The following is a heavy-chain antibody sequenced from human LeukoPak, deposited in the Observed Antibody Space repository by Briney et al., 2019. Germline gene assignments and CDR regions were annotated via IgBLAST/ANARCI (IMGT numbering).Heavy chain of an antibody. CDR2: INGDGNST. CDR3: TRTEYCSPTSCKYASF. V-gene: IGHV3-74*01. D-gene: IGHD2-2*01. CDR1: GFTFSSYW. J-gene: IGHJ3*01. Sequence: PGGSLRLSCAASGFTFSSYWMHWVRQAPGKGLVWVSQINGDGNSTNYADSVKGRFTISRDNAKNTLYLQMNSLRAEDTAVYYCTRTEYCSPTSCKYASFWGQGTMVTVSS.